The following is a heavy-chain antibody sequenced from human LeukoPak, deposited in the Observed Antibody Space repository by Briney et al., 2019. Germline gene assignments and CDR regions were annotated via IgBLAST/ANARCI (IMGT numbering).Heavy chain of an antibody. CDR1: GFTFSSNA. CDR3: ARILVGAGGDY. D-gene: IGHD1-26*01. Sequence: GGSLRLSCAASGFTFSSNAMSWVRQAPGKGLEWVANIKQDGSEKYYVDSVKGRFTISRDNAKNSLYLQMNSLRAEDTAVYYCARILVGAGGDYWGQGTLVTVSS. V-gene: IGHV3-7*01. J-gene: IGHJ4*02. CDR2: IKQDGSEK.